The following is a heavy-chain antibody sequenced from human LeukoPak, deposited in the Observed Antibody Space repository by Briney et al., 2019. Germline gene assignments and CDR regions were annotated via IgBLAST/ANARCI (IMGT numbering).Heavy chain of an antibody. V-gene: IGHV4-59*01. CDR2: INYSGRT. J-gene: IGHJ3*02. CDR1: GGSISTYY. Sequence: SETLSLTCTVSGGSISTYYWSWVRQPPGKGLEWIGYINYSGRTNANSSLKSRVAISVDTSKNQFSLRLSSVTAADTAVYYCARVARWFGELINAFDIWGQGTLVTVSS. CDR3: ARVARWFGELINAFDI. D-gene: IGHD3-10*01.